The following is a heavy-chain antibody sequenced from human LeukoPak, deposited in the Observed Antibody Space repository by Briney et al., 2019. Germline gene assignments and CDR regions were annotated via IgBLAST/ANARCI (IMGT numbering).Heavy chain of an antibody. Sequence: PGGPLRLSCAASGFTFSSYAMHWVRQAPGKGLEWVAVISYDGSNKYYADSVKGRFTISRDNSKNTLYLQMNSLRAEDTAVYYCARDLAGTDWFDPWGQGTLVTVSS. J-gene: IGHJ5*02. CDR2: ISYDGSNK. D-gene: IGHD6-13*01. CDR3: ARDLAGTDWFDP. V-gene: IGHV3-30*04. CDR1: GFTFSSYA.